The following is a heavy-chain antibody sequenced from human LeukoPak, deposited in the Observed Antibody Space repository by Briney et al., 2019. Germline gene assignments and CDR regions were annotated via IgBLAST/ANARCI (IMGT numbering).Heavy chain of an antibody. V-gene: IGHV3-9*01. CDR1: GFIFDDYD. Sequence: GGSLRLSCAAASGFIFDDYDMHWVRQVPGKGLEWVSGINWNSGRIGYAESVKGRFTISRDNAKNSLYLQMNSLRVEDTALYYCAKDGTGDWGQGTLVTVSS. CDR2: INWNSGRI. D-gene: IGHD3/OR15-3a*01. J-gene: IGHJ4*02. CDR3: AKDGTGD.